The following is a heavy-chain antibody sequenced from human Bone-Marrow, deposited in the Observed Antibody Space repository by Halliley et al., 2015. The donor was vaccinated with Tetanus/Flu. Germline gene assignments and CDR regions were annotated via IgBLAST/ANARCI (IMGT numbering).Heavy chain of an antibody. Sequence: GLQWVGWINIRDCHTNYPQRFLGRVTLTKDTSPNTAYMELRSLRSDDTAVYYCTRDYDFNIDVWGQGTTVTFSS. CDR3: TRDYDFNIDV. J-gene: IGHJ6*02. V-gene: IGHV1-18*01. CDR2: INIRDCHT. D-gene: IGHD3-3*01.